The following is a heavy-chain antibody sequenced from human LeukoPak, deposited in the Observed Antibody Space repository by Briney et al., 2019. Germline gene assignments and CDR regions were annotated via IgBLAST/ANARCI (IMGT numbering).Heavy chain of an antibody. J-gene: IGHJ6*02. CDR1: GGSMTSGGYY. Sequence: ASETLSLTCTVSGGSMTSGGYYWSWIRQHPGKGLEWIGYIYYNGSTSYNPSLKSRIIISVDTSKNQFSLKLSSVTAADTAVYYCAREKGSSGPIGLLTYGMDVWGQGTTVTVSS. CDR2: IYYNGST. V-gene: IGHV4-31*03. D-gene: IGHD3-22*01. CDR3: AREKGSSGPIGLLTYGMDV.